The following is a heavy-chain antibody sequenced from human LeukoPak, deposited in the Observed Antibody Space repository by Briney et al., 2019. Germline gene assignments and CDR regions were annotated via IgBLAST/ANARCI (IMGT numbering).Heavy chain of an antibody. CDR2: IFYSGST. V-gene: IGHV4-31*11. D-gene: IGHD3-10*01. J-gene: IGHJ5*02. CDR1: GDSISRGGYY. CDR3: ARDLRGIRGVGSNWFDP. Sequence: SQTLSLTCGVSGDSISRGGYYWSWIRQHPGKGLEWIGYIFYSGSTYYNPSLKSRLNISVDTSKNQFSLMLTSVTAADTAVYYCARDLRGIRGVGSNWFDPWGQGTLVTVSS.